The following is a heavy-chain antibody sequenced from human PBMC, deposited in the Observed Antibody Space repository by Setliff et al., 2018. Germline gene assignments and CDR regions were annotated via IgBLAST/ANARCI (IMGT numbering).Heavy chain of an antibody. CDR1: GGSFSGYY. CDR3: ARGWGSGWSKEGAFDI. V-gene: IGHV4-34*01. Sequence: PSETLSLTCAVNGGSFSGYYWSWTRQPPGKGLEWIGEINHSGSTNYNPSLKSRVTISVDTSKNQFSLKLSSVTAADTAVYYCARGWGSGWSKEGAFDIWGQGTMVTVSS. CDR2: INHSGST. J-gene: IGHJ3*02. D-gene: IGHD6-19*01.